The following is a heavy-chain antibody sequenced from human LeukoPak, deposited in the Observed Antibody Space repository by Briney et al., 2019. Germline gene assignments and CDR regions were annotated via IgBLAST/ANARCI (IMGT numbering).Heavy chain of an antibody. D-gene: IGHD6-6*01. CDR1: GFTFGSYS. J-gene: IGHJ4*02. V-gene: IGHV3-21*01. CDR3: ARAFRGGYSSSFGY. Sequence: GGSLRLSCAASGFTFGSYSMNWVRQAPGKGLEWVSSISSSSSYIYYADSVKGRFTISRDNAKNTLYLQMNSLRAEDTAVYYCARAFRGGYSSSFGYWGQGTLVTVSS. CDR2: ISSSSSYI.